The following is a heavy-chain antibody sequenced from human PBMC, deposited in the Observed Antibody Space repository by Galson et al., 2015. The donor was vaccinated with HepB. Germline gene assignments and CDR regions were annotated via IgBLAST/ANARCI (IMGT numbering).Heavy chain of an antibody. Sequence: TLRLSCAASGLTFSSYSMHWVRQAPGKGLEWLAVISEDGNTKYYVDSVKGRFTFSRDNSKNTLYLQMNSLRAEDTSVYYCAAHYYGSGSVYWGQGTLVTVSS. CDR2: ISEDGNTK. CDR1: GLTFSSYS. J-gene: IGHJ4*02. D-gene: IGHD3-10*01. CDR3: AAHYYGSGSVY. V-gene: IGHV3-30*04.